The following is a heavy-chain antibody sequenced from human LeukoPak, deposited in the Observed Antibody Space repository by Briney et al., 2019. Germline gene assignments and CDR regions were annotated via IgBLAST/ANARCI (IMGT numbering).Heavy chain of an antibody. D-gene: IGHD1-26*01. V-gene: IGHV4-59*08. CDR2: IYYSGST. J-gene: IGHJ4*02. CDR3: ARRGGSYFSWFDY. Sequence: SETLSLTCTVSGGSISSYYWSWIRQPPGKGLEWIGYIYYSGSTNYNPSLKSRVTISVDTSKNQFSLKLSSVTAADTAVYYCARRGGSYFSWFDYWGQGTLVTVSS. CDR1: GGSISSYY.